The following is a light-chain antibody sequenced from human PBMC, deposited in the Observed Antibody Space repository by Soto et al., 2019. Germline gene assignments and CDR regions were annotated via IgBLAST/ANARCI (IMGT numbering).Light chain of an antibody. J-gene: IGKJ4*01. CDR2: AAS. CDR1: QGISSW. Sequence: DIQMTQSPSFVSASVGDRVTITCRASQGISSWLAWYQHKPGRAPKLLIHAASSLESGVPSRFSGSGSGTDLTLNISSLQPEDFATYYCQQTTSFPLTFGGWTKVEIK. V-gene: IGKV1-12*01. CDR3: QQTTSFPLT.